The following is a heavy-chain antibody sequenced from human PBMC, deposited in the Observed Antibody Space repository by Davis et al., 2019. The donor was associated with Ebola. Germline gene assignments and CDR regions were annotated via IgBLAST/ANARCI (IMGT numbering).Heavy chain of an antibody. V-gene: IGHV3-23*01. J-gene: IGHJ6*04. CDR1: VITFSSYA. Sequence: GESLKISCADSVITFSSYAMTWVRQAPGKGLEWVSAISGSGGSTYYADSVKCRFTISRDNSKKTMYLQMNRLGAEDTAVYYCARSGLSFGVVKYHYGMDVWGKGTTVTVSS. D-gene: IGHD3-3*01. CDR3: ARSGLSFGVVKYHYGMDV. CDR2: ISGSGGST.